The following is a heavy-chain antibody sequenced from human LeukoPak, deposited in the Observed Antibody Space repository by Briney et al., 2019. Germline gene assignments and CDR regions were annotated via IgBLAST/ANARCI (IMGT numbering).Heavy chain of an antibody. Sequence: GGSLRLSCAASGFTFSSYSMNWVRQAPGKWLEWVSSISSSSSYIYYADSVKGRFTISKDNAKTSLYLQMNSLRAEDTAVYYCAREDSYGPYYFDYWGQGTLVTVSS. CDR2: ISSSSSYI. V-gene: IGHV3-21*01. J-gene: IGHJ4*02. D-gene: IGHD5-18*01. CDR1: GFTFSSYS. CDR3: AREDSYGPYYFDY.